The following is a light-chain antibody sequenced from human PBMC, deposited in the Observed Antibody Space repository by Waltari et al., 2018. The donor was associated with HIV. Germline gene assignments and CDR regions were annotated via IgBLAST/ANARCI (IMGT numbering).Light chain of an antibody. J-gene: IGLJ3*02. CDR3: AAWADSLNGPV. Sequence: QSVLIQPPSASGTPGQRVSISCSGSNSNIGSHPVPWYQYIPGTAPKLLIYNNNQRPSGVPDRFSGSKSGTSAALAISGLQSEDEADYFCAAWADSLNGPVFGGGTKLTVL. CDR2: NNN. V-gene: IGLV1-44*01. CDR1: NSNIGSHP.